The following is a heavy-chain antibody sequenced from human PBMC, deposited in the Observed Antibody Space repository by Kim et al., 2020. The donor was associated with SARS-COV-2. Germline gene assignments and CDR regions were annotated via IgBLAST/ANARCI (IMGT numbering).Heavy chain of an antibody. CDR3: ARGSNDPPTVTTHAFDI. J-gene: IGHJ3*02. V-gene: IGHV4-34*01. CDR1: GGSFSGYY. D-gene: IGHD4-17*01. Sequence: SETLSLTCAVYGGSFSGYYWSWIRQPPGKGLEWIGEINHSGSTNYNPSLKSRVTISVDTSKNQFSLKLSSVTAADTAVYYCARGSNDPPTVTTHAFDIWGQGTMVTVSS. CDR2: INHSGST.